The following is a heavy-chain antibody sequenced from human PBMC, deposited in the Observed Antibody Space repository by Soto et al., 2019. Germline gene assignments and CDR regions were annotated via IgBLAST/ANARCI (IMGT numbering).Heavy chain of an antibody. J-gene: IGHJ4*02. D-gene: IGHD3-16*02. CDR1: GGTFNTYA. V-gene: IGHV1-69*19. CDR2: IFPMFDVP. Sequence: QVQLVQSGPEMKKPGSAVKVSCKASGGTFNTYAMNWVRHVPGQGLEWMGGIFPMFDVPRYAQKFQGRVTITWDESSTTAYMDLSSLRFDDTAVYYCARSVGSGGVIGGFDYWGQGTLVSV. CDR3: ARSVGSGGVIGGFDY.